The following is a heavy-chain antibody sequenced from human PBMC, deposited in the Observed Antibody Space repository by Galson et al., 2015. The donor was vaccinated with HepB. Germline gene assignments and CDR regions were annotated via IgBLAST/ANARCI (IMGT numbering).Heavy chain of an antibody. CDR1: GFTFSSYA. CDR2: ISYDGSNK. D-gene: IGHD3-3*01. J-gene: IGHJ4*02. CDR3: AGSWGGYYGSLYYFDY. V-gene: IGHV3-30*04. Sequence: SLRLSCAASGFTFSSYAVHWVRQAPGKGLEWVAVISYDGSNKYYADSVKGRFTISRDNSKNTLYLQMNSLRAEDTAVYYCAGSWGGYYGSLYYFDYWGQGTLVTVSS.